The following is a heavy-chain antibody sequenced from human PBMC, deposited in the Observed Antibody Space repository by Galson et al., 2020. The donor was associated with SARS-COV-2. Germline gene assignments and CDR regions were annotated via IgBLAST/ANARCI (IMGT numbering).Heavy chain of an antibody. CDR3: VRGGSYVRNWFDP. J-gene: IGHJ5*02. CDR2: IYFSGTT. V-gene: IGHV4-59*01. CDR1: GGSIRRDY. Sequence: ASETLSLTCTVSGGSIRRDYWSWIRQPPGKRPEWIGYIYFSGTTNYNPSLMSRVTLSVDTSKNQFALSLSSVYAADTAVYYCVRGGSYVRNWFDPWGQGTLVTVSS. D-gene: IGHD1-26*01.